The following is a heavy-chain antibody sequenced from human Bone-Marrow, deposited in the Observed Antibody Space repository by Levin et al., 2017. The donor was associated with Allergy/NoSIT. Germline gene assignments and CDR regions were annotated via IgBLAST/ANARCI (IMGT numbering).Heavy chain of an antibody. Sequence: PSETLSLTCTVSGASIGNGRYFWNWLRQSPGKGLEWIGHIYYTDSTHYNPSLKSRVSMSVDTSKNQFSLQMLSVTAADTAIYFCAGGIYCSGDTCSVYRSFDFWGRGSLVTVSS. CDR3: AGGIYCSGDTCSVYRSFDF. J-gene: IGHJ2*01. D-gene: IGHD2-15*01. CDR1: GASIGNGRYF. V-gene: IGHV4-31*03. CDR2: IYYTDST.